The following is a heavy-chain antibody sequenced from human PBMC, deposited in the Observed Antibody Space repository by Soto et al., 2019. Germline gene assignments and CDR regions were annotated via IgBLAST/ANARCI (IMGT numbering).Heavy chain of an antibody. CDR3: AKTVGATKVEDY. D-gene: IGHD1-26*01. Sequence: EVQLLESGGALIQPTGSLRLSCSASGFNFTNHVINWVRQAPGKGLEWVSSISNSDDVGFYADSVRGRFIVSRDISTNSVLLQMNFLRVEDTAIYYCAKTVGATKVEDYWGQGTLVTVSS. J-gene: IGHJ4*02. CDR2: ISNSDDVG. V-gene: IGHV3-23*01. CDR1: GFNFTNHV.